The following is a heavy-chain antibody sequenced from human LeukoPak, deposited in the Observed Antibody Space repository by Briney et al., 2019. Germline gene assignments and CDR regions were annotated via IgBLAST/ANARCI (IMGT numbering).Heavy chain of an antibody. CDR1: GGSISSGGYY. D-gene: IGHD3-22*01. CDR3: ARGHYYDSSGPTHAFDI. Sequence: SQTLSLTCTVSGGSISSGGYYWGWIRQPPGKGLEWIGYIYHSGSTYYNPSLKSRVTISVDRSKNQFSLKLSSVTAADTAVYYCARGHYYDSSGPTHAFDIWGQGTMVTVSS. CDR2: IYHSGST. J-gene: IGHJ3*02. V-gene: IGHV4-30-2*01.